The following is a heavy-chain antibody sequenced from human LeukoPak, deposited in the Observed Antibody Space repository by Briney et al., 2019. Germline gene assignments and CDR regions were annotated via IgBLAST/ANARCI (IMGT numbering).Heavy chain of an antibody. V-gene: IGHV3-30*18. Sequence: PGWSLRLSCAASGFTFSSYGMHWVRQAPGKGLEWVAVISYDGSNKYYANSVKGRFTISRDNSKNTLYLQMNSLRAGDTAVYYCAKDRRLYYYDRLALWGQGTLVTVSS. CDR3: AKDRRLYYYDRLAL. CDR2: ISYDGSNK. D-gene: IGHD3-22*01. J-gene: IGHJ4*02. CDR1: GFTFSSYG.